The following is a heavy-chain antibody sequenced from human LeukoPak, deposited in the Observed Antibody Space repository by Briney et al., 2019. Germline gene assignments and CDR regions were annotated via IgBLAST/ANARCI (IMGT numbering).Heavy chain of an antibody. V-gene: IGHV1-69*13. CDR2: IIPIFGTA. Sequence: SVKVSCKASGGTFSSYAISWVRQAPGQGLEWMGGIIPIFGTANYAQKFQGRVTFTADESTSTAYMELSSLRSEDTAVYYCAREGYSNFPFDPWGQGTLVTVPS. D-gene: IGHD4-11*01. CDR3: AREGYSNFPFDP. CDR1: GGTFSSYA. J-gene: IGHJ5*02.